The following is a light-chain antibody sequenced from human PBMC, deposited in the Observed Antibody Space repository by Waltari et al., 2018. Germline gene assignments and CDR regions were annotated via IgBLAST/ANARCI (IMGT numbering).Light chain of an antibody. CDR2: RNN. V-gene: IGLV1-47*01. CDR3: AAWDDSLSGRV. J-gene: IGLJ3*02. CDR1: RPTTGNTY. Sequence: QPVLTPPPSASGTPGQRVTISCSGRRPTTGNTYVYWYQQRPGTAPKLLIYRNNQRPSGVPDRFTGSKSGTSASLAISGLRSEDEADYYCAAWDDSLSGRVFGGGTKVTVL.